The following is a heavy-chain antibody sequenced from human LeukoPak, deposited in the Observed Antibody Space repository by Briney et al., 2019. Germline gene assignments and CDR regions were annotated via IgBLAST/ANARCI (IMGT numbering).Heavy chain of an antibody. V-gene: IGHV3-7*01. D-gene: IGHD4-23*01. CDR3: ARALYGGYFDY. J-gene: IGHJ4*02. Sequence: GGSLRLPCAASGFTFSSYWMSWVRQAPGKGLEWVANIKQDESEKYYVDSVKGRFTISRDNAKNSLYLQMNSLRAEDTAVYYCARALYGGYFDYWGQGTLVTVSS. CDR1: GFTFSSYW. CDR2: IKQDESEK.